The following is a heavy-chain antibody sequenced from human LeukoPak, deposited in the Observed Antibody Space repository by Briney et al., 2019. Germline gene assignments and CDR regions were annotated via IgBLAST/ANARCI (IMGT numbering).Heavy chain of an antibody. D-gene: IGHD6-6*01. V-gene: IGHV3-7*01. CDR1: GFTFSSYW. J-gene: IGHJ4*02. CDR2: IKQDGSEK. Sequence: PGGSLRLSCAASGFTFSSYWMSWVRQAPGKGLEWVANIKQDGSEKYYVDSVKGRFTISRDNAKNSLYLQMSSLRAEDTAVYYCARSGIAARRPWGYRGQGTLVTVSS. CDR3: ARSGIAARRPWGY.